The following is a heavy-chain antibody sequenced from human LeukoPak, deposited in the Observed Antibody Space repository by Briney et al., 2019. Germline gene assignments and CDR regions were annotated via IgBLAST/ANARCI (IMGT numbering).Heavy chain of an antibody. Sequence: ASVKVSCKVSGYTLTELSMHWVRQAPGKGLEWMGGFDPEDGETIYAQKFQGRVTMTEDTSTDTAYMELSSLRSEDTTVYYCATQVGATLGYDYWGQGTLATVSS. CDR1: GYTLTELS. J-gene: IGHJ4*02. D-gene: IGHD1-26*01. V-gene: IGHV1-24*01. CDR2: FDPEDGET. CDR3: ATQVGATLGYDY.